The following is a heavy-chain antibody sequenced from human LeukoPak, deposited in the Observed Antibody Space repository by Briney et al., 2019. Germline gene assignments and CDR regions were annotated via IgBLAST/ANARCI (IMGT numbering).Heavy chain of an antibody. D-gene: IGHD3-3*01. CDR1: GGSVSSGGYY. V-gene: IGHV4-31*03. Sequence: PSETLSLTCTVSGGSVSSGGYYWSWIRQHPGKGPEWIGYIFYSGSTHYNPSLKRRVTLSLDTSKNQFSLKLSSVTAADTAIYYXXRVGXGHLGFDYWGQGTLVTVSS. CDR2: IFYSGST. CDR3: XRVGXGHLGFDY. J-gene: IGHJ4*02.